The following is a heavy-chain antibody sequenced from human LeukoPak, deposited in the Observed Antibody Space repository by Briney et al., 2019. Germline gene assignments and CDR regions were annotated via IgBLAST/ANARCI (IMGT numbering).Heavy chain of an antibody. Sequence: PGGSLRLFCAASGFTFSSHSMNWVRQAPGKGLEWVSSISPSGNYIYYADSVEGRFTISRDNAKNSLYLQMNSLRAEDTAVYYCARDLSSSTSCYSYWGQGTLVTVSS. CDR3: ARDLSSSTSCYSY. CDR1: GFTFSSHS. CDR2: ISPSGNYI. J-gene: IGHJ4*02. D-gene: IGHD2-2*01. V-gene: IGHV3-21*01.